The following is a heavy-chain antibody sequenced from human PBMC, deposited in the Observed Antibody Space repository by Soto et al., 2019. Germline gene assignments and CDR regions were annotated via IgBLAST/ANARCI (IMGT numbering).Heavy chain of an antibody. CDR2: IWYDGSNK. CDR3: ARGRSSSWYYYYYGMDV. V-gene: IGHV3-33*01. D-gene: IGHD6-13*01. Sequence: QVQLVESGGGVVQPGRSLRLSCAASGFTFSSYGMHWVRQAPGKGLEWVAVIWYDGSNKYYADSVKGRFTISRDNSKNTPYQQINSLRADDTAVYYCARGRSSSWYYYYYGMDVWGQGTTVTVSS. J-gene: IGHJ6*02. CDR1: GFTFSSYG.